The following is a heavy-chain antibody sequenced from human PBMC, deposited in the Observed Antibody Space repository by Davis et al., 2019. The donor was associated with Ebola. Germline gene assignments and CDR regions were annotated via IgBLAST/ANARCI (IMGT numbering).Heavy chain of an antibody. V-gene: IGHV4-34*01. Sequence: SETLSLTCAVYGGSFSGYYWSWIRQPPGKGLEWIGEINHSGSTNYNPSLKSRVTISVDTSKNQFSLKLSSVTAADTAVYYCASLEGYDIDPNWFDPWGQGTLVTVSS. CDR2: INHSGST. J-gene: IGHJ5*02. CDR1: GGSFSGYY. D-gene: IGHD5-12*01. CDR3: ASLEGYDIDPNWFDP.